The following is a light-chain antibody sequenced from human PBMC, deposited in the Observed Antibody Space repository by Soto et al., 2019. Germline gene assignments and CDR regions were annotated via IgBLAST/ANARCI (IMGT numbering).Light chain of an antibody. V-gene: IGLV1-44*01. CDR3: ATWDDSLNAAV. J-gene: IGLJ7*01. Sequence: QSALTQPPSLSGTPGQRLTISCSGSTSNIAGNTVHWYQHLPETAPKLLIYIDDQRPSGVPDRFSGSKSGTSASLAISGLQSEDEADYYCATWDDSLNAAVFGGGTQLTVL. CDR1: TSNIAGNT. CDR2: IDD.